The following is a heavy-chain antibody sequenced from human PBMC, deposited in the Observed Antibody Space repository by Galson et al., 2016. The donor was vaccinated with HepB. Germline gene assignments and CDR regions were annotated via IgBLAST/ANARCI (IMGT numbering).Heavy chain of an antibody. CDR3: AKDPSQKYYFDY. CDR2: ISGTGVST. CDR1: GFTFSNYA. V-gene: IGHV3-23*01. Sequence: SLRLSCAASGFTFSNYAMSWVRQAPGKGLEWVSTISGTGVSTYYADSVQGRFTISRDNSKNTLYLQMNSLRAEDTDVYYCAKDPSQKYYFDYWGQGTLVTVSS. J-gene: IGHJ4*02.